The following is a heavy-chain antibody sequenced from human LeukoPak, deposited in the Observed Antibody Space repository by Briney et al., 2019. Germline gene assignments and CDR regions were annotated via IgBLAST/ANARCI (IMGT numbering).Heavy chain of an antibody. CDR1: EFTFSTFA. Sequence: GGSLRLSCAASEFTFSTFAMHWVRQAPGKGLEWVAIISFDGSNKYYADFVRGRFIISRDNSKNTLFLQLNSLRPEDTAVYYCARLGSPIDYYGAGSDHDYWGQGTLVTVSS. V-gene: IGHV3-30*04. J-gene: IGHJ4*02. CDR3: ARLGSPIDYYGAGSDHDY. CDR2: ISFDGSNK. D-gene: IGHD3-10*01.